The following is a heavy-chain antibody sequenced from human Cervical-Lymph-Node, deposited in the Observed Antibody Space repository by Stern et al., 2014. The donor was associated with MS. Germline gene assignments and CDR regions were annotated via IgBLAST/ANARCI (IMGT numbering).Heavy chain of an antibody. J-gene: IGHJ4*02. CDR2: MNPSDGRT. CDR1: GYTFTTYY. CDR3: SRLGELSDSDY. D-gene: IGHD3-16*02. Sequence: VHLVESGAEVRKPGASVNLACKASGYTFTTYYIHSVRQAPGQGLEWMGIMNPSDGRTTYAEKFRGRITLTRDTSTSTVYMELSSLRSEDTAIYYCSRLGELSDSDYWGQGALVTVSS. V-gene: IGHV1-46*01.